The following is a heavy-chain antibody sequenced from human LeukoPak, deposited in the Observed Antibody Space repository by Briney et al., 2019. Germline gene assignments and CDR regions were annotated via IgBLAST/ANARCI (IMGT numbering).Heavy chain of an antibody. CDR3: ARDHPMVRAFDY. V-gene: IGHV4-39*07. D-gene: IGHD3-10*01. CDR1: GGSISSASSY. Sequence: SETLSLTCTVSGGSISSASSYWGWIRQPPGKGLEWIGTVYYTGRTYNNPSLKSRITISVDTSNNQFSLKLSSVTAADTAVYYCARDHPMVRAFDYWGQGTLVTVSS. CDR2: VYYTGRT. J-gene: IGHJ4*02.